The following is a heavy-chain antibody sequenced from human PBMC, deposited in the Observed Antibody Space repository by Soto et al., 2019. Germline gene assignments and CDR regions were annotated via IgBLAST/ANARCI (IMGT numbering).Heavy chain of an antibody. Sequence: QVQLVQSGAEVKKPGSSVKVSCKASGGTFSSYAISWVRQAPGQGLEWMGGIIPIFGTANYAQKFQGRVTITADESTSTAYMELSSLRSEDTAVYYGARALAARSYYYYYGMDVWGQGTTFTVSS. J-gene: IGHJ6*02. CDR3: ARALAARSYYYYYGMDV. V-gene: IGHV1-69*12. D-gene: IGHD6-6*01. CDR1: GGTFSSYA. CDR2: IIPIFGTA.